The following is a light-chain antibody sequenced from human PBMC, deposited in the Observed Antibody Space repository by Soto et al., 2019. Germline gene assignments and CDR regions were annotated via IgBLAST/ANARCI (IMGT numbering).Light chain of an antibody. J-gene: IGLJ3*02. Sequence: QPVLTQSSSASASLGSSVKLTCTLSSGHSSYIIAWHQQQPGKAPRYLMKLEGSGSYNKGSGVPDRFSGSSSGADRYLTISNHQFEDEADYYCETWDSNTRVFGGGIKLTVL. CDR2: LEGSGSY. V-gene: IGLV4-60*02. CDR1: SGHSSYI. CDR3: ETWDSNTRV.